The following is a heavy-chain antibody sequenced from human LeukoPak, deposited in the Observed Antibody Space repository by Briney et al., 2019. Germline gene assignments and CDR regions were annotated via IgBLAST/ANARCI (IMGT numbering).Heavy chain of an antibody. Sequence: PGGSLRLSCAASGFTFSNAWMSWVRQAPGKGLEWVGRIKSKTDGGTTDYAAPVKGRFTISRDDSKNTLYLQMNSLKTEDTAVYYCTTATYYYDSSGYRGRRFDYWGQGTLATVSS. J-gene: IGHJ4*02. CDR1: GFTFSNAW. CDR2: IKSKTDGGTT. CDR3: TTATYYYDSSGYRGRRFDY. D-gene: IGHD3-22*01. V-gene: IGHV3-15*01.